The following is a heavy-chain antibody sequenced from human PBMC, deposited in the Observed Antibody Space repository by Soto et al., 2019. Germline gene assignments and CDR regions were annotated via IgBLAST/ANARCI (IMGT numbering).Heavy chain of an antibody. CDR1: GFTFSSYW. CDR3: ARDLFGQLVPTASDY. D-gene: IGHD6-13*01. V-gene: IGHV3-7*01. CDR2: IKQDGSEK. Sequence: QPGGSLRLSCAASGFTFSSYWMSWVRQAPGKGLEWVANIKQDGSEKYYVDSVKGRFTISRDNAKNSLYLQMNSLRAEDTAVYYCARDLFGQLVPTASDYWGQGTLVTVSS. J-gene: IGHJ4*02.